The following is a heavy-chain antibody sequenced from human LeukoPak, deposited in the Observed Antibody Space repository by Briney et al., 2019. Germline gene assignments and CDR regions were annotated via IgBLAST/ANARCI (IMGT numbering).Heavy chain of an antibody. CDR2: INHSGTT. Sequence: SETLSLTCAVYGGSFSGYYWTWIRQPPGKGLEWIGEINHSGTTNYNPSPKSRITISLDTSKNQFSLKLSSVTAADTAVYYCARGTSRGWLQIEGYDYWGQGTLVTVSS. CDR3: ARGTSRGWLQIEGYDY. V-gene: IGHV4-34*01. CDR1: GGSFSGYY. J-gene: IGHJ4*02. D-gene: IGHD5-24*01.